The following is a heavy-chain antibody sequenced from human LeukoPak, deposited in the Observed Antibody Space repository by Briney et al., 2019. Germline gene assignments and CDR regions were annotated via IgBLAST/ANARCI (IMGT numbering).Heavy chain of an antibody. CDR1: GYTLTELS. J-gene: IGHJ4*02. CDR2: FDPEDGET. CDR3: ATDPRKWESTV. V-gene: IGHV1-24*01. Sequence: GASVTVSCTVSGYTLTELSMHWVRQAPGKGLGWMGGFDPEDGETIYAQKFQGRVTMTEDTSTDTAYMELSSLRSEDTALYYCATDPRKWESTVWGQGTLVTVSS. D-gene: IGHD1-26*01.